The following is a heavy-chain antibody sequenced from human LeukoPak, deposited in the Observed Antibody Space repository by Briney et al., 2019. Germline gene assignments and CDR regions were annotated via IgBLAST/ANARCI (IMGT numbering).Heavy chain of an antibody. J-gene: IGHJ6*02. CDR3: ARCGLRRDGYNFGRAVFYGMDV. CDR2: IYYSGST. D-gene: IGHD5-24*01. Sequence: SETLSLTCTVSGGSMSPYHWGWIRQPPGKGLEWTGYIYYSGSTNYNPSLKSRVTISVDTSKNQFSLKLSSVTAADTAVYYCARCGLRRDGYNFGRAVFYGMDVWGQGTTVTVSS. CDR1: GGSMSPYH. V-gene: IGHV4-59*01.